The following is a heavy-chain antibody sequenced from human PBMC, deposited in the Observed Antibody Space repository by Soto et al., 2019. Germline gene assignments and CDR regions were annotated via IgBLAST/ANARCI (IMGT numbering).Heavy chain of an antibody. CDR2: IYPGDSDT. V-gene: IGHV5-51*01. D-gene: IGHD7-27*01. CDR1: GYSFTSYW. Sequence: LWESLKISCKGSGYSFTSYWIGWVRQMPGKGLEWMGIIYPGDSDTRYSPSFQGQVTISADKSISTAYLQWSSLKASDTAMYYCASSNPSDYYYYYGMDVWGQGTTVTVSS. J-gene: IGHJ6*02. CDR3: ASSNPSDYYYYYGMDV.